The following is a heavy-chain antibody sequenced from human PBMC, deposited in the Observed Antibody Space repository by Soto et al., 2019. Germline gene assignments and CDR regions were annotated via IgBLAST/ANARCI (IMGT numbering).Heavy chain of an antibody. Sequence: SAFTLCNYGLPRSRSTTGTGPGWSGVISYDGSKKDYADSVKGRFTISRDNPKNTLNLQMNSLRAEDTAVYYCAKDLMLGGVIVKVGPSYYYYCMDVWGQGTTVTVSS. CDR2: ISYDGSKK. V-gene: IGHV3-30*18. CDR1: AFTLCNYG. J-gene: IGHJ6*02. CDR3: AKDLMLGGVIVKVGPSYYYYCMDV. D-gene: IGHD3-16*02.